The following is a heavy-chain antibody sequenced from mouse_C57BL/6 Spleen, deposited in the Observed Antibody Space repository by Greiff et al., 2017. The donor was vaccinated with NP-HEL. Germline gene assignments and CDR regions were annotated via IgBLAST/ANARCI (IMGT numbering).Heavy chain of an antibody. D-gene: IGHD2-3*01. V-gene: IGHV1-31*01. CDR2: IYPYNGVS. CDR1: GYSFTGYY. CDR3: ARAKDGYFPYFDY. J-gene: IGHJ2*01. Sequence: VVEPGASVKISCKASGYSFTGYYMHWVKQSHGNILDWIGYIYPYNGVSSYNQKFKGKATLTVDKSSSTAYMELRSLTSEDSAVYYCARAKDGYFPYFDYWGQGTTLTVSS.